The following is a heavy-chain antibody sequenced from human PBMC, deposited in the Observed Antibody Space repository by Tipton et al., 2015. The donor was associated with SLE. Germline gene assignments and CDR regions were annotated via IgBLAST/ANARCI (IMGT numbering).Heavy chain of an antibody. V-gene: IGHV1-69*04. D-gene: IGHD4-17*01. Sequence: QSGAEVKKPGSSVKVSCKASGYTFTGYYMHWVRQAPGQGLEWMGRIIPILGIANYAQKFQGRVTITADKSTSTAYMELSSLRSEDTAVYYCARTDPSDYGTSVDYWGQGTLVTVSS. CDR1: GYTFTGYY. CDR2: IIPILGIA. CDR3: ARTDPSDYGTSVDY. J-gene: IGHJ4*02.